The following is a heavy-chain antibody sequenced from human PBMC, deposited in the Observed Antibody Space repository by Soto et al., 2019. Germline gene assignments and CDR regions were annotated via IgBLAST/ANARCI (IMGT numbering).Heavy chain of an antibody. CDR1: GGTFSSYA. J-gene: IGHJ6*02. V-gene: IGHV1-69*13. CDR2: IIPIFGTA. D-gene: IGHD2-2*01. CDR3: ARDGVDIVVVPAAMLDYYYGMDV. Sequence: SVKVSCKASGGTFSSYAISWVRQAPGQGLEWMGGIIPIFGTANYAQKFQGRVTITADESTSTAYMELSSLRSEDTAVYYCARDGVDIVVVPAAMLDYYYGMDVWGQGTTVTVSS.